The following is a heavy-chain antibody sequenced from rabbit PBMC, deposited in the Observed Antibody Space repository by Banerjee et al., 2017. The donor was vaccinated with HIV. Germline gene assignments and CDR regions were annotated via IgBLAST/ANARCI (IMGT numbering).Heavy chain of an antibody. CDR1: GFSFNNKYV. J-gene: IGHJ4*01. Sequence: QEQLEESGGDLVKPEGSLTLTCTASGFSFNNKYVMCWVRQAPGKGLEWIACIYTIIAGTRYANWVNGRFTISRSTSLNTVTLQMTSLTVADTATYFCARDLGSLWGQGTLVTVS. CDR3: ARDLGSL. V-gene: IGHV1S43*01. D-gene: IGHD4-2*01. CDR2: IYTIIAGT.